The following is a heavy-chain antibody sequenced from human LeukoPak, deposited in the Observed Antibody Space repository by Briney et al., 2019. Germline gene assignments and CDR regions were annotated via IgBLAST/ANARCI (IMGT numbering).Heavy chain of an antibody. V-gene: IGHV4-59*01. CDR1: GGSISSYY. D-gene: IGHD3-9*01. CDR2: IYYSGST. J-gene: IGHJ4*02. CDR3: ARDEYDILTDYDY. Sequence: SETLPLTCTVSGGSISSYYWSWIRQPPGKGLEWIGYIYYSGSTNYNPSLKSRVTISVDTSKNQFSLKLSSVTAADTAVYYCARDEYDILTDYDYWGQGILVTVSS.